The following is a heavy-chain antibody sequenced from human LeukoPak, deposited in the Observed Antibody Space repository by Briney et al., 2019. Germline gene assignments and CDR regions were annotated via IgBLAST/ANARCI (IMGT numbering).Heavy chain of an antibody. CDR2: IIPIYGTT. D-gene: IGHD2-15*01. CDR3: ARGGGGYYYYYMVV. V-gene: IGHV1-69*13. Sequence: SVKVSCKASGGTFSSYALNWVRQAPGQGLEWVGGIIPIYGTTNYAQKFQGRVTITSDESTSTAFLELNSLRSDDTADYYCARGGGGYYYYYMVVWGEGTTVTVSS. J-gene: IGHJ6*03. CDR1: GGTFSSYA.